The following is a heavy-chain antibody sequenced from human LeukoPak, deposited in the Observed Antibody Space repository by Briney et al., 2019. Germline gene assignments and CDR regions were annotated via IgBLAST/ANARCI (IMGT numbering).Heavy chain of an antibody. CDR1: GFTFSSYS. Sequence: PGGSLRLSCAASGFTFSSYSMNWVRQAPGKGLEWVSSISSSSSYIYYADSVKGRFTISRDNAKNSLYLQMNSLRAEETAVYYCARDLEYYYDSSGYYGYYFDYWGQGTLVTVSS. CDR2: ISSSSSYI. J-gene: IGHJ4*02. D-gene: IGHD3-22*01. CDR3: ARDLEYYYDSSGYYGYYFDY. V-gene: IGHV3-21*01.